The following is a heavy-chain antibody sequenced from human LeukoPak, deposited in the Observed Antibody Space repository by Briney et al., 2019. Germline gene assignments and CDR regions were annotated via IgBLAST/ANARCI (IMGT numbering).Heavy chain of an antibody. CDR2: INHSGST. Sequence: SETLSLTCAVYGGSFSGYYWSWIRQPPGKGLEWIGEINHSGSTNYNPSLKSRVTISVDTSKNQFSLKLSSVTAADTAVYYCARGVTYYYGSGSYYSYFDYWGQGTLVTVSS. D-gene: IGHD3-10*01. V-gene: IGHV4-34*01. CDR3: ARGVTYYYGSGSYYSYFDY. J-gene: IGHJ4*02. CDR1: GGSFSGYY.